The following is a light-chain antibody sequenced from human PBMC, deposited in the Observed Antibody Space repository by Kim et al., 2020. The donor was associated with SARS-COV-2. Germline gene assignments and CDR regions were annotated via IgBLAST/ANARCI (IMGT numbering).Light chain of an antibody. CDR3: QQYEDLPMT. V-gene: IGKV1-33*01. J-gene: IGKJ5*01. CDR1: QDINNR. CDR2: DAS. Sequence: ASVGDRVTITCQASQDINNRLNWYQQKPGKAPSLLIYDASNLQTGVPSRFSGRGSGTAFTFTIPFLQPEDIATYYCQQYEDLPMTFGQGTRLEIK.